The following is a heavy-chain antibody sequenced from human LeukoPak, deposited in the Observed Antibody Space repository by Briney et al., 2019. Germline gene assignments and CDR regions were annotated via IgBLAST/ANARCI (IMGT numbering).Heavy chain of an antibody. CDR2: IYYSGST. CDR1: GGSIGSTRYY. J-gene: IGHJ3*02. Sequence: SETLSLTCTASGGSIGSTRYYWGWIRQPPGKGLEWIGYIYYSGSTNYNPSLKSRVTISVDTSKNQFSLKLSSVTATDTAVYYCARLNFGVVIYYAFDIWGQGTMVTVSS. D-gene: IGHD3-3*01. V-gene: IGHV4-61*05. CDR3: ARLNFGVVIYYAFDI.